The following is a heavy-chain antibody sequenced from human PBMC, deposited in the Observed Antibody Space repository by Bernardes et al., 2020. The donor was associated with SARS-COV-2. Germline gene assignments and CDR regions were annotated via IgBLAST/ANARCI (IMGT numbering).Heavy chain of an antibody. CDR1: GFTFRSYA. CDR3: AREWEEYTSSLFDY. J-gene: IGHJ4*02. CDR2: ISYDFTTK. D-gene: IGHD6-6*01. Sequence: GGSLRLSFSASGFTFRSYAMHCFRQAPANGLEWVSIISYDFTTKYNTDSVKGRFTISRDNSKNTLFLQMNSLTTEDTAVYYCAREWEEYTSSLFDYWGQGKLDTVYS. V-gene: IGHV3-30-3*01.